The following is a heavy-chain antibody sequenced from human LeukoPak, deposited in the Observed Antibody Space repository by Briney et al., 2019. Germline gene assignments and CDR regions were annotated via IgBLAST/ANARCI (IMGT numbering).Heavy chain of an antibody. Sequence: GGSLRLSCAASGFTFSDYYMSWIRQTPGKGLEWLSDINYSASSIYYADSVKGRFTISRDNSKNTLYLQMNSLRAEDTAVYYCAKLIFGVVTPFDPWGQGTLVTVSS. CDR1: GFTFSDYY. V-gene: IGHV3-11*01. J-gene: IGHJ5*02. CDR3: AKLIFGVVTPFDP. D-gene: IGHD3-3*01. CDR2: INYSASSI.